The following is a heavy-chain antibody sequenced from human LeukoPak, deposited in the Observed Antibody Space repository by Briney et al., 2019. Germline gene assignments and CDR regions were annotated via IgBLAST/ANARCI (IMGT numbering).Heavy chain of an antibody. CDR3: ARGRSEDIVVVVAATDFDY. CDR2: INHSGST. V-gene: IGHV4-34*01. Sequence: PSETLSLTCAVYGGSFSGYYWSWIRPPPGKGLEWIGEINHSGSTNYNPSLKSRVTISVDTSKNQFSLKLSSVTAADTAAYYCARGRSEDIVVVVAATDFDYWGQGTLVTVSS. D-gene: IGHD2-15*01. J-gene: IGHJ4*02. CDR1: GGSFSGYY.